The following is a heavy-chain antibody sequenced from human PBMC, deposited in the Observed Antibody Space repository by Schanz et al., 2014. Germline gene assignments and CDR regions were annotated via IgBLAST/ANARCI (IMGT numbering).Heavy chain of an antibody. D-gene: IGHD4-17*01. V-gene: IGHV3-23*04. CDR2: ISGRDGST. Sequence: EVQLVESGGGLVQPGGSLRLSCLASGFAFSSYGMNWLRQAPGMGLEWVSAISGRDGSTYYADSVRGRFTISRDNSKNTLYLQMSSLRADDTAVYYCARKMKLGVYGGKGHDSLDIWGQGTMVTVSS. CDR1: GFAFSSYG. J-gene: IGHJ3*02. CDR3: ARKMKLGVYGGKGHDSLDI.